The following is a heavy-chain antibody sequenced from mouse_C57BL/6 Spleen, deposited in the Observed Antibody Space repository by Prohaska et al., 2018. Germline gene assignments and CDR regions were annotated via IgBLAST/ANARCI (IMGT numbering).Heavy chain of an antibody. J-gene: IGHJ4*01. CDR3: ARFTTGVAGAMDY. Sequence: SCKASGYTFTDYYINWVKQRPGQGLEWIGKIGPGSGSTYYNEKFKGKATLTADKSSSTAYMQLSSLTSEDSAVYYCARFTTGVAGAMDYWGQGTSVTVSS. V-gene: IGHV1-77*01. CDR1: GYTFTDYY. CDR2: IGPGSGST. D-gene: IGHD1-1*01.